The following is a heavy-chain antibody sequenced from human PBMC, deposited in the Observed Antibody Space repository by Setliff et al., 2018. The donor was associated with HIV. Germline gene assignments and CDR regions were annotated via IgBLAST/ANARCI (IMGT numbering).Heavy chain of an antibody. CDR1: GFTVSTNY. J-gene: IGHJ4*02. V-gene: IGHV3-66*02. CDR3: ARTEEWWRPFDY. Sequence: GESLKISCAASGFTVSTNYMSWVRQAPGKGLEWVSIIYTGGGTYYADSVKGRFTISRDNSKNTLYLQMNSLRAEDTAVYYCARTEEWWRPFDYWGQGTLVTVSS. D-gene: IGHD2-8*01. CDR2: IYTGGGT.